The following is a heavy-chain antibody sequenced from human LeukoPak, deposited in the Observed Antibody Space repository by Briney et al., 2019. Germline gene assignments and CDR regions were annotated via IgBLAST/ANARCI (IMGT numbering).Heavy chain of an antibody. V-gene: IGHV3-30*18. CDR3: AKDGADSWFGEAT. CDR1: GFTFSSYG. D-gene: IGHD3-10*01. CDR2: ISYDGSNK. J-gene: IGHJ5*02. Sequence: GGSLRLSCAASGFTFSSYGMQWVRQAPGKGLELVALISYDGSNKHYADSVKGRFTISRDNSKNTLFLQMNSLRAEDTAVYYCAKDGADSWFGEATWGQGTLVTVSS.